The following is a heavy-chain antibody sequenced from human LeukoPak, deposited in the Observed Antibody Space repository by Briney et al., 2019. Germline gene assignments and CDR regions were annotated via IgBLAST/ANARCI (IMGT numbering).Heavy chain of an antibody. D-gene: IGHD6-19*01. CDR3: ARALTVADYYFDY. J-gene: IGHJ4*02. V-gene: IGHV3-74*01. Sequence: GGSLRLSCAASGFTFSSYWMHWVRQAPGKGLVWVSHINSDGSSTSYADSVKGRFTISRDNAKNTLYLQMNSLRAEDTAVYYCARALTVADYYFDYWGQGTLVTVSS. CDR2: INSDGSST. CDR1: GFTFSSYW.